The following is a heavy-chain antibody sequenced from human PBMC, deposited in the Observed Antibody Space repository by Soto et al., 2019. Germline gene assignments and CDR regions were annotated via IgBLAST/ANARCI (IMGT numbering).Heavy chain of an antibody. CDR2: IDRADGTT. D-gene: IGHD6-13*01. CDR1: GFDFGDYY. V-gene: IGHV3-11*01. CDR3: LQHYYSSSWFAFQR. Sequence: PGGSLRLSCTGSGFDFGDYYMSWIRQAPGKGLEWVSYIDRADGTTYYTDSVKGRFTISRDNAKKTVYLQMSSLGVEDTALYSGLQHYYSSSWFAFQRWRQGCLVTV. J-gene: IGHJ1*01.